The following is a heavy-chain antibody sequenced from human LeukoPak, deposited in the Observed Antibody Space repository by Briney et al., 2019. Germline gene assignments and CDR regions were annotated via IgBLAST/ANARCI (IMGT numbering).Heavy chain of an antibody. CDR3: ATSAGEDFEY. Sequence: PGGSLRLSCAASEFTVSSNYMSWVRQAPGKGLEWVSVIYSGGSTFYADSVKGRFTISRHSSKNTMYLQMNSLRTEDTAMYYCATSAGEDFEYWGREPWSPSPQ. D-gene: IGHD3-10*01. CDR2: IYSGGST. J-gene: IGHJ4*02. CDR1: EFTVSSNY. V-gene: IGHV3-53*04.